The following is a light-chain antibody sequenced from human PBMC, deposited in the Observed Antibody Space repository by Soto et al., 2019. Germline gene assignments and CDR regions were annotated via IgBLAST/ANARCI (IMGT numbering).Light chain of an antibody. J-gene: IGKJ2*01. Sequence: IHMTQSPSSLSASVGDRVTITCRASQRITTYLNWYQQKPGEAPKLLISTSGTLQRGVPSRFSGSGSGTDFTLTITSLQPADFATYFFQQTYSTPYTFGQGTMMEIK. V-gene: IGKV1-39*01. CDR1: QRITTY. CDR2: TSG. CDR3: QQTYSTPYT.